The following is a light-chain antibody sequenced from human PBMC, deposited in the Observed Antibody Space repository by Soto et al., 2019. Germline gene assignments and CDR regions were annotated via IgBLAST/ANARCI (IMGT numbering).Light chain of an antibody. CDR3: QQSHSFPIT. J-gene: IGKJ5*01. CDR1: QAIIRW. CDR2: AAS. V-gene: IGKV1D-12*01. Sequence: DIQLTQSPSSVSASVGDRVTITCRASQAIIRWLAWYQQKPGKAPKLLIYAASSLQRGVPSRFSGSESRTDFTLTISSLHPDDFASYYCQQSHSFPITFGHGTRLAIK.